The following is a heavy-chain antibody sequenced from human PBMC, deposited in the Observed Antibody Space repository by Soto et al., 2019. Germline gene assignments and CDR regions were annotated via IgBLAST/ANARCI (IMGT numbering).Heavy chain of an antibody. CDR3: ARHPMVRGVIMPDTYYYYYMDV. CDR2: IYPGDSDT. CDR1: GYSFTSYW. Sequence: GESLKISCKGSGYSFTSYWIGWVRQMPGKGLEWMGIIYPGDSDTRYSPSFQGQVTISADKSISTAYLQWSSLKASDTAMYYCARHPMVRGVIMPDTYYYYYMDVWGKGTTVTVSS. D-gene: IGHD3-10*01. J-gene: IGHJ6*03. V-gene: IGHV5-51*01.